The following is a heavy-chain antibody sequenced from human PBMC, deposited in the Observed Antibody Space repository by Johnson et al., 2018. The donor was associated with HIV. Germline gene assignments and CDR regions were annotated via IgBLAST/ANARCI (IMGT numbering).Heavy chain of an antibody. V-gene: IGHV3-30-3*01. CDR3: ASFAAAGDGFDF. CDR1: GFTFSSYA. CDR2: ISYDGSNQ. Sequence: QVQLVESGGGVVQPGRSLRLSCAASGFTFSSYAMHWVRQAPGKGLEWVAVISYDGSNQYYADSVKGRFTISRDNSKNPLYLQMNSLRAEDTAVYYCASFAAAGDGFDFWGQGTMVTVSS. D-gene: IGHD6-13*01. J-gene: IGHJ3*01.